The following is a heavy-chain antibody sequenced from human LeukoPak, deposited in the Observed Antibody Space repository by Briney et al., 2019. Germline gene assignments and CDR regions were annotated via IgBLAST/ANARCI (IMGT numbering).Heavy chain of an antibody. Sequence: TGGSLRLSCAASGFTFSSYAMSWVRQAPGKGLEWVSAISGSGGSTYYADSVKGRFTISRDNSKNTLYLQMNSLGAEDTAVYYCAKFQGVTTFFDYYYGMDVWGQGTTVTVSS. CDR2: ISGSGGST. CDR3: AKFQGVTTFFDYYYGMDV. J-gene: IGHJ6*02. CDR1: GFTFSSYA. D-gene: IGHD4-17*01. V-gene: IGHV3-23*01.